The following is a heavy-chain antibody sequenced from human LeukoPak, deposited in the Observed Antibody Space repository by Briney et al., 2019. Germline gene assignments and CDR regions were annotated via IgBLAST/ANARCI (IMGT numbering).Heavy chain of an antibody. D-gene: IGHD5-12*01. Sequence: ASVKVSCKTSGYTFTDYYIHSVRQAPGQGIGWVGWIHPNTGATHHAQKFQGRLTMTRDTSISTVYMELTRLRSDDMAVYYCARDMGRYSGYDYDYWGQGTLVTASS. J-gene: IGHJ4*02. CDR1: GYTFTDYY. V-gene: IGHV1-2*02. CDR3: ARDMGRYSGYDYDY. CDR2: IHPNTGAT.